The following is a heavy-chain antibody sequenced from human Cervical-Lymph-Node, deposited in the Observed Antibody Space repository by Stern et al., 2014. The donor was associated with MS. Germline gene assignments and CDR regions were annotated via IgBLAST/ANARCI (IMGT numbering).Heavy chain of an antibody. CDR1: GFTVSSNY. CDR2: IYSGGRT. V-gene: IGHV3-53*04. J-gene: IGHJ4*02. CDR3: ARDLV. D-gene: IGHD2-8*02. Sequence: VPLVESGGGLVQPGGSLRLSCAASGFTVSSNYMSWVRQAPGRGLERGSVIYSGGRTSNADAVKSRFTISRHNSKNTLYLQMNSLRAEDAAVYYCARDLVWGQGTLVTVSS.